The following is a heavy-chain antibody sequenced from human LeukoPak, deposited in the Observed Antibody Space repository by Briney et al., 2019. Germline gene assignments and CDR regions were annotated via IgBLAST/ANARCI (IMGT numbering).Heavy chain of an antibody. CDR2: IYYSGST. D-gene: IGHD3-22*01. V-gene: IGHV4-59*01. CDR3: ARAPYYYDSSGRYYYGMDV. Sequence: PSETLPLTCTVSGGSISSYYWSWIRQPPGKGLEWIGYIYYSGSTNYNPSLKSRVTISVDTSKNQFSLKLSSVTAADTAVYYCARAPYYYDSSGRYYYGMDVWGQGTTVTVSS. J-gene: IGHJ6*02. CDR1: GGSISSYY.